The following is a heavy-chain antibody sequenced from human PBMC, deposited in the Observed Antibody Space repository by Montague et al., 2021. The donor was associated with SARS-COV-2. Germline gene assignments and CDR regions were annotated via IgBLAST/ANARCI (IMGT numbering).Heavy chain of an antibody. J-gene: IGHJ4*02. V-gene: IGHV4-39*01. Sequence: SETLSLTCSVSGGSFSSGGSYWGWLRQAPGKGLEWIGDIYYAGSAYYNPSLRSRVTMSADTSKNQFSLKLNSVTAADTAVYYCVGTYNGNSYYFDYWGQGTLVTVSS. CDR2: IYYAGSA. CDR1: GGSFSSGGSY. CDR3: VGTYNGNSYYFDY. D-gene: IGHD3-16*01.